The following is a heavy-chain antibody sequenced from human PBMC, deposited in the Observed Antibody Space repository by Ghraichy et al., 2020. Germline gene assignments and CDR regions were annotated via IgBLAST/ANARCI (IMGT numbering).Heavy chain of an antibody. Sequence: SETLSLTCAVYGGSFSGYYWSWIRQPPGKGLEWIGEINHSGSTNYNPSLKSRVTISVDTSKNQFSLKLSSVTAADTAVYYCARGGGSSWYGYYFDYWGQGTLVTVSS. D-gene: IGHD6-13*01. V-gene: IGHV4-34*01. CDR1: GGSFSGYY. CDR2: INHSGST. CDR3: ARGGGSSWYGYYFDY. J-gene: IGHJ4*02.